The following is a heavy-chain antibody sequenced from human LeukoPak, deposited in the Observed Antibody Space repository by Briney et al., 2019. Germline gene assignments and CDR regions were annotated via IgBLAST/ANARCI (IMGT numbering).Heavy chain of an antibody. J-gene: IGHJ4*02. V-gene: IGHV3-21*01. CDR3: ARGGSSDSVSDY. Sequence: RPGGSLRLSCAASGFTFSSYSMNWVRQAPGKGLEWVSSISSSSSYIYYADSVKGRFTISRDNAKNSLYLQMNSLRAEDTAVYYCARGGSSDSVSDYWGQGTLVTVSS. D-gene: IGHD6-19*01. CDR1: GFTFSSYS. CDR2: ISSSSSYI.